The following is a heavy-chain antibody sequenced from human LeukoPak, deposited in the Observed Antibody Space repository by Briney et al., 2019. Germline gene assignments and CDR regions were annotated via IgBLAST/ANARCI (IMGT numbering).Heavy chain of an antibody. D-gene: IGHD2-15*01. CDR1: GFSFSDFW. Sequence: GSLLLSCAASGFSFSDFWMSWVRPAPGKGLEWVANIRHDGNAKNYVPSVRGRFTISRDNAKNSLHLQMNSLTVEDTAVYYCATSHDSAGNDWGQGTLVTVSS. J-gene: IGHJ4*02. V-gene: IGHV3-7*01. CDR2: IRHDGNAK. CDR3: ATSHDSAGND.